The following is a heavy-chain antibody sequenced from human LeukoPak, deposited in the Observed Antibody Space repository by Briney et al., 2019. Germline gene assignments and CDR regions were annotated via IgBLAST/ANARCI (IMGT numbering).Heavy chain of an antibody. CDR3: ARDLTTVTTAFFVY. CDR1: GFTFSSYS. Sequence: PGGSLRLSCAASGFTFSSYSMNWVRQAPGRGLEWVSSISSSSRYTYYADSVKGRFTISRDNARNSLYLQMNSPRAEDTAVYYCARDLTTVTTAFFVYWGQGTLVTVSS. CDR2: ISSSSRYT. J-gene: IGHJ4*02. D-gene: IGHD4-11*01. V-gene: IGHV3-21*01.